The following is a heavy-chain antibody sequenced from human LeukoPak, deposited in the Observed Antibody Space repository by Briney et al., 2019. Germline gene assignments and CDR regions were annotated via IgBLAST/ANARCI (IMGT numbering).Heavy chain of an antibody. CDR1: GGSISSGDYY. CDR2: IYYSGST. CDR3: ASTYYDFWSGYYSRAFDI. Sequence: SETLSLTCTVSGGSISSGDYYWSWIRQPPGKGLEWIGYIYYSGSTYYNPSLKSRVTISVDTSKNQFSLKLSSVTAADTAVYYCASTYYDFWSGYYSRAFDIWGQGTMVTVSS. D-gene: IGHD3-3*01. V-gene: IGHV4-30-4*08. J-gene: IGHJ3*02.